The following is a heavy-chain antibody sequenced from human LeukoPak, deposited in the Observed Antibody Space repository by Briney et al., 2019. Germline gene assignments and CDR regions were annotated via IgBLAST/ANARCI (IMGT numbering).Heavy chain of an antibody. CDR1: GGSISSYY. CDR3: ARCWLEVEAYGMDV. V-gene: IGHV4-59*01. D-gene: IGHD5-12*01. CDR2: IYYSGST. J-gene: IGHJ6*02. Sequence: PSETLSLTCTVSGGSISSYYWSWIRQPPGKGLEWIGYIYYSGSTNYNPSLKSRVTISVDTSKNQFSLKLSSVTAADTAVYYCARCWLEVEAYGMDVWGQGTTVTVSS.